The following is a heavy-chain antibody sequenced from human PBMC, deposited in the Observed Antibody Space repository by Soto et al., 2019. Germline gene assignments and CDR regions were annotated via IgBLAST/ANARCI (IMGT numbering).Heavy chain of an antibody. CDR2: IYSGGST. CDR1: GFTVSSNY. V-gene: IGHV3-53*01. CDR3: ARDKAGVEAVAGPSYGMDV. D-gene: IGHD6-19*01. J-gene: IGHJ6*02. Sequence: GGSLRLSCAASGFTVSSNYMSWVRQAPGKGLEWVSVIYSGGSTYYADSVKGRFTISRDNSKNTLYLQMNSLRAEDTAVYYCARDKAGVEAVAGPSYGMDVWGQGTTVTVSS.